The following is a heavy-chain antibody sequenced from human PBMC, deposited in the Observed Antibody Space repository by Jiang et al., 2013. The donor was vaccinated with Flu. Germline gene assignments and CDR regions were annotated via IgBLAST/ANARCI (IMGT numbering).Heavy chain of an antibody. V-gene: IGHV1-46*01. CDR2: IXPFGGST. Sequence: YSFTNYEVHWVRQAPGQGLEWMALIXPFGGSTDFAQRYQGRVTVTRDTATTTVYMQLSSLTSEDTAVYYCARIRSCGGDCYYFDYWGQGTLVTVSS. CDR3: ARIRSCGGDCYYFDY. CDR1: YSFTNYE. D-gene: IGHD2-21*02. J-gene: IGHJ4*02.